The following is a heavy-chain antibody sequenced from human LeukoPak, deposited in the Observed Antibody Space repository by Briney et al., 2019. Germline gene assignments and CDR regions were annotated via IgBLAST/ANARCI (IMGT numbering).Heavy chain of an antibody. V-gene: IGHV6-1*01. CDR2: TYYRSQWYR. CDR3: ARRKIGYCSGGSCFHGGFDY. J-gene: IGHJ4*02. CDR1: GDSVSSNSVA. D-gene: IGHD2-15*01. Sequence: SQTLSLTCAISGDSVSSNSVAWNWIRQSPSRGLEWLGRTYYRSQWYREYAESVKSRMTINPDTSKNQFSLQLNSVTPEDTAVYYCARRKIGYCSGGSCFHGGFDYWGQGTLVTVSS.